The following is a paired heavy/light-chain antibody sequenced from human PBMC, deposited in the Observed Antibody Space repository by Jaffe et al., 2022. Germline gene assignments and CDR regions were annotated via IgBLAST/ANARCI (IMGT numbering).Heavy chain of an antibody. CDR3: ARVNVYFDILSYSQYHYMDA. Sequence: QVQLVQSGVEVKKPGASVRVSCKASGYTFTGYYIHWVRQAPGQGLQWMGRINPNSGDTNYAQKFQGRITMTRDTSINTAYMDMTRLSSDDTAVYFCARVNVYFDILSYSQYHYMDAWGEGTTVTVS. CDR1: GYTFTGYY. D-gene: IGHD3-9*01. CDR2: INPNSGDT. V-gene: IGHV1-2*06. J-gene: IGHJ6*03.
Light chain of an antibody. Sequence: SYEVTQPNSVSVSPGQTASITCSGEKLGSKSVCWYQHKAGQSPILVIFQQGKRPSGIPERFAGSISGNTATLTISGTQPVDEADYYCQAWDGSSYVVFGGGTKLTVL. V-gene: IGLV3-1*01. CDR3: QAWDGSSYVV. CDR1: KLGSKS. J-gene: IGLJ2*01. CDR2: QQG.